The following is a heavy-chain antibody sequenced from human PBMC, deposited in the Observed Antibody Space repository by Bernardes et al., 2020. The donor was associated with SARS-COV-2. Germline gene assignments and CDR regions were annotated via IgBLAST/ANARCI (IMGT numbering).Heavy chain of an antibody. CDR2: LSYSGRST. CDR1: GFTFSSYW. Sequence: GGSLRLSCAASGFTFSSYWMSWVRQAPGKGLEWVSTLSYSGRSTYYADSVKGRFTISRDTSKNTLFLQMNSLRAEDTAVYYCAKDSPPYYGSGTSYSYYGMDVWGQGTTVTVAS. D-gene: IGHD3-10*01. V-gene: IGHV3-23*01. CDR3: AKDSPPYYGSGTSYSYYGMDV. J-gene: IGHJ6*02.